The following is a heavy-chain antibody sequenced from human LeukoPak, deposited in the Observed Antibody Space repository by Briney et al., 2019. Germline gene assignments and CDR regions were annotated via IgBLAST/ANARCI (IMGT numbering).Heavy chain of an antibody. V-gene: IGHV4-4*03. Sequence: PGTLSLTCVVSRGSISNTNWWSWVRQPPGQGLEWIGEVSLAGQTNSNPTLNGRVSMSLDESSNQHSVKLTSVTAADTAIYYYSRESGACCPFGYWGQGTLVTVSS. CDR2: VSLAGQT. J-gene: IGHJ4*02. CDR3: SRESGACCPFGY. CDR1: RGSISNTNW. D-gene: IGHD2-21*02.